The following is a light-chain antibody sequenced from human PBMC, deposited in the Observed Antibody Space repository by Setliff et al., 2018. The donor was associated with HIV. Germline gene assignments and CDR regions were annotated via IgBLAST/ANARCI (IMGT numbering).Light chain of an antibody. CDR3: NSYTSTTFYV. CDR2: DVT. Sequence: QSVLTQPASVSGAPGQSITISCTGASNDVGSYNYVSWYQQHPGKAPKLMIYDVTNRPSGVSDRFSGPKSGNTASLTISGLQAEDEADYYCNSYTSTTFYVFGSGTKVTVL. CDR1: SNDVGSYNY. J-gene: IGLJ1*01. V-gene: IGLV2-14*03.